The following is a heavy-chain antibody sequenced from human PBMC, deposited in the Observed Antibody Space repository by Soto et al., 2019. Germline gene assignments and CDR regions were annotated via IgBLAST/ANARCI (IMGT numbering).Heavy chain of an antibody. Sequence: SETLCLTCAAYGGSFSGYYWSWIRQPPGKGLEWIEEINHSGSTNYNPSLQSRVTISVDTSKNQFSLKLSSVTAADTAVYYCARFGFGESPGYFDYWGQATLVTVSS. CDR2: INHSGST. V-gene: IGHV4-34*01. CDR3: ARFGFGESPGYFDY. J-gene: IGHJ4*02. CDR1: GGSFSGYY. D-gene: IGHD3-10*01.